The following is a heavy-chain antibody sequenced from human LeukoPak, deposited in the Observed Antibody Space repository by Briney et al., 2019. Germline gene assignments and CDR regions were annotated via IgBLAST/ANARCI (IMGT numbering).Heavy chain of an antibody. CDR1: GYTFTSYG. CDR3: ARDLTVYYYDSSGYFGAFDI. V-gene: IGHV1-18*01. Sequence: ASVKVSCKASGYTFTSYGISWVRQAPGQGLEWMGWISAYNGNTNYAQKLQGRVTMTTDTSTSTAYMELRSLRSDDTAVYYCARDLTVYYYDSSGYFGAFDIWSQGTMVTVSS. CDR2: ISAYNGNT. J-gene: IGHJ3*02. D-gene: IGHD3-22*01.